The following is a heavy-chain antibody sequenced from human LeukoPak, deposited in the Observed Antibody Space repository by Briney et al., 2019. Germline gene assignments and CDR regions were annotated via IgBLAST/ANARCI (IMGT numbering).Heavy chain of an antibody. J-gene: IGHJ6*02. CDR2: INSDGSST. D-gene: IGHD3-9*01. CDR3: ARGPSWLRYSTSYGMDV. CDR1: GFTFSSYW. V-gene: IGHV3-74*01. Sequence: PGGSLRLSCAASGFTFSSYWMHWVRQAPGHGLVWVSRINSDGSSTSYADSVKGRFTISRDNAKNTLYLQMDSLRAEDTAVYYCARGPSWLRYSTSYGMDVWGQGTTVTVSS.